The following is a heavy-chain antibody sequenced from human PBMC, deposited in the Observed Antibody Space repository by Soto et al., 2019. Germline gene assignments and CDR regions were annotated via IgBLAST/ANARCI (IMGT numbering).Heavy chain of an antibody. CDR1: GGSISSSSYY. CDR3: AREPLAVARYYYGMDV. Sequence: QLQLQESGPGLVKPSETLSLTCTVSGGSISSSSYYWGWIRQPPGKGLEWIGSIYYSGSTYYNPSLKGRITISVDTSKNQFSLKLSPVTAADTAVYYCAREPLAVARYYYGMDVWGQGTTVTVSS. V-gene: IGHV4-39*02. J-gene: IGHJ6*02. CDR2: IYYSGST. D-gene: IGHD6-19*01.